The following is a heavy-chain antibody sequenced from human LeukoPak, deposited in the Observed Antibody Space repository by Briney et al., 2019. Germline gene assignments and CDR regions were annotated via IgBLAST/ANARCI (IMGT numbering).Heavy chain of an antibody. CDR1: GGTLSSYA. Sequence: SVKVSCKASGGTLSSYAISWVRQAPGQGLEWMGGIIPIFGTANYAQRFQGRVTITTDESTSTAYMELSSLRSEDTAVYYCARDRAGTTGAFDIWGQGTMVTVSS. CDR3: ARDRAGTTGAFDI. V-gene: IGHV1-69*05. D-gene: IGHD1-1*01. CDR2: IIPIFGTA. J-gene: IGHJ3*02.